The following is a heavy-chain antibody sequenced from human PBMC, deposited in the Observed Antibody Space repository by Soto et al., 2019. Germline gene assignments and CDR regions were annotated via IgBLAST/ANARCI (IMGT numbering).Heavy chain of an antibody. V-gene: IGHV2-5*02. J-gene: IGHJ4*02. Sequence: QITVKESGPTLVKPTQTLTLTCTLSGSSLSTTTVGVVWIRQPPGKALEWLVLIYWDEDRRYIPSLKNRLTITTDTSRGQVVLTMTNMDPVDTATYYCAPMTPFDFKGSDFDYWGPGILVTVSS. CDR1: GSSLSTTTVG. CDR2: IYWDEDR. CDR3: APMTPFDFKGSDFDY. D-gene: IGHD3-9*01.